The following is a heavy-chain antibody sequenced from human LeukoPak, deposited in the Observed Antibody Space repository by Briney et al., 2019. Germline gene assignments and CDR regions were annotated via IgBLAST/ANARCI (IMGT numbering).Heavy chain of an antibody. J-gene: IGHJ3*02. CDR3: AKGHGVTIFGVVRDAFDI. CDR1: GFTFSSYA. Sequence: GGSLRLSCAASGFTFSSYAMSWVRQAPGKGLEWVSAISGSGGSTYYADSVKGRFTISRDNSKNTLYLQMNSLRAEDTAVYYCAKGHGVTIFGVVRDAFDIWGQGTMVTVSS. V-gene: IGHV3-23*01. D-gene: IGHD3-3*01. CDR2: ISGSGGST.